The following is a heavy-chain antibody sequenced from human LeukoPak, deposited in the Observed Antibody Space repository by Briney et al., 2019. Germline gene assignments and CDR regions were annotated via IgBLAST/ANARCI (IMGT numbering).Heavy chain of an antibody. V-gene: IGHV3-23*01. CDR2: ISNNGGYT. CDR3: AKQLGYCSDGSCYFPY. CDR1: GFTFSSSA. D-gene: IGHD2-15*01. J-gene: IGHJ4*02. Sequence: GGSLRLSCAASGFTFSSSAMSWVRQAPGKGLEWVSAISNNGGYTYDADSVQGRFTISRDNSKSTLCLQMNSLRAEDTAVYYCAKQLGYCSDGSCYFPYWGQGTLVTVSS.